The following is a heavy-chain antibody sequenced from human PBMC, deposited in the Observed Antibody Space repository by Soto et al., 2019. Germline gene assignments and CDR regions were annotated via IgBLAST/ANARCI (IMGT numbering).Heavy chain of an antibody. J-gene: IGHJ4*02. CDR2: INAGKGNT. Sequence: ASVKVSCKASGYTFTHYPMYGVRQAPGQRLEWMGWINAGKGNTKYSQKFQGRVTITRDTSANTAYMELSSLRSEDTAVYYCATPYYYDSSGSFGFWGQGTLVTSPQ. V-gene: IGHV1-3*01. CDR3: ATPYYYDSSGSFGF. CDR1: GYTFTHYP. D-gene: IGHD3-22*01.